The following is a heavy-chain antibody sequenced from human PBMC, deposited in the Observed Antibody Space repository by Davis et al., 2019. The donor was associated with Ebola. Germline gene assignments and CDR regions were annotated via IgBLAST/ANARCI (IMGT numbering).Heavy chain of an antibody. CDR3: ERKALYVSSTTCSPGGFDI. CDR1: RYTFTSYY. D-gene: IGHD2-2*01. V-gene: IGHV1-46*01. Sequence: AASVHVSCKASRYTFTSYYIHWVRQAPGQGLDWMGIINPSGGGTSYAQKFKGRVTMTRDTSTSTVYMELSSLRSEDTAVYYCERKALYVSSTTCSPGGFDIWGQGTMVTVSS. J-gene: IGHJ3*02. CDR2: INPSGGGT.